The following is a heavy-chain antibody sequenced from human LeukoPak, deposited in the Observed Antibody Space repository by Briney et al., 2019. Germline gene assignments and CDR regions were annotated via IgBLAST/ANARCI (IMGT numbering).Heavy chain of an antibody. J-gene: IGHJ3*02. Sequence: GWSLRLSCAASGFTFSTYSMNWVRPAPARGLAWVSSISSSGTYIYYANSMKGRFTISRDNAKNSLYLQMNSLRAEDTAVYYCARDRIVGATGDAFDIWGQGTMVTVSS. CDR1: GFTFSTYS. CDR2: ISSSGTYI. D-gene: IGHD1-26*01. CDR3: ARDRIVGATGDAFDI. V-gene: IGHV3-21*01.